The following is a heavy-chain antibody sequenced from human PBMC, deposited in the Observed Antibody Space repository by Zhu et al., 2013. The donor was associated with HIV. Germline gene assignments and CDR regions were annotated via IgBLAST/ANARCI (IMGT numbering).Heavy chain of an antibody. D-gene: IGHD1-26*01. Sequence: VQLQESGPGLVKPSETLSLTCSVSGDSVSSGSYYWSWIRQPPGKGLEWIGYIYYTGSTNYNPSLKSRVTISVDTSTTQFSLKLGSVTAADTAVYYCARAVPGWDSGISYYYMDVWGKGTTVIVSS. V-gene: IGHV4-61*01. CDR3: ARAVPGWDSGISYYYMDV. CDR1: GDSVSSGSYY. J-gene: IGHJ6*03. CDR2: IYYTGST.